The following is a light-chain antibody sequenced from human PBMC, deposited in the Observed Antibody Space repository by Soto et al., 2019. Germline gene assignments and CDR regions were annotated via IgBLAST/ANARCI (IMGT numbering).Light chain of an antibody. CDR2: DTN. CDR1: XXAVTGGHY. J-gene: IGLJ7*01. CDR3: LLSYSGARPV. V-gene: IGLV7-46*01. Sequence: QAVVTQEPXLTVXXXXTXXXXXXXXXXAVTGGHYAYWFQQKPGQAPRTLIYDTNNKHSWTPARFSGSLLGDKAALTLSGAQPEDEAEYYCLLSYSGARPVFGGGTQLTVL.